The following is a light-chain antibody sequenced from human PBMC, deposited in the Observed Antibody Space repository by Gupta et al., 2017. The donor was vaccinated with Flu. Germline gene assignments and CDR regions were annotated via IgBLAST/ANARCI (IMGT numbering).Light chain of an antibody. CDR3: QSYDSSLRL. J-gene: IGLJ3*02. CDR1: SSNIGAGYD. Sequence: QSVLTQPPSVSGAPGQRVTISCTGTSSNIGAGYDVHWYKQLPGTAPKLVIYGNINRPSGVPDRFSGSQSGTSASLAITGLQAEDEADYYCQSYDSSLRLFGGGTKLTVL. CDR2: GNI. V-gene: IGLV1-40*01.